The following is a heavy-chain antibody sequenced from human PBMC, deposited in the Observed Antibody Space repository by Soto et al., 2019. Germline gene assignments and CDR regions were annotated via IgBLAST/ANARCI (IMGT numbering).Heavy chain of an antibody. V-gene: IGHV3-11*01. CDR3: AKGRSYYYYYGVEV. CDR1: GFTFSDYY. J-gene: IGHJ6*02. CDR2: ISSSGSTI. Sequence: GGSLRLSCAASGFTFSDYYMSWIRQAPGKGLEWVSYISSSGSTIYYADSVKGRFTISRDNSKSTLYLQMNSLRAEDTALYYCAKGRSYYYYYGVEVWGQGTTVTVSS.